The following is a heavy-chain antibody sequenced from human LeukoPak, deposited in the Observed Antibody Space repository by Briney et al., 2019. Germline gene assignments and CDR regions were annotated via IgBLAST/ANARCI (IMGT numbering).Heavy chain of an antibody. Sequence: GGSLRLSCAASGFTFNSYGMSWVRQAPGKGLEWVSHISGSGGDTYYADSVKGRFTISRDNSRNILFLQMNSLRPEDTAVYYCARDLGVGAYLLFDYISSGLDSWGQGTLVTVSS. CDR2: ISGSGGDT. CDR3: ARDLGVGAYLLFDYISSGLDS. V-gene: IGHV3-23*01. J-gene: IGHJ4*02. D-gene: IGHD6-6*01. CDR1: GFTFNSYG.